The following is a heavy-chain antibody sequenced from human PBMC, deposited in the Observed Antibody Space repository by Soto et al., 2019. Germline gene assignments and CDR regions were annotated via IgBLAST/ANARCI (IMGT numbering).Heavy chain of an antibody. CDR1: GYTFTGYY. Sequence: ASVKVSCKASGYTFTGYYMHWVRQAPGQGLEWMGWINPNSGGTNYAQKFQGWVTMTRDTSISTAYMELSRLRSDDTAVYYCARYIVVVPAAIEEEEIYGMDVWGQGTTVTVSS. V-gene: IGHV1-2*04. CDR3: ARYIVVVPAAIEEEEIYGMDV. J-gene: IGHJ6*02. D-gene: IGHD2-2*02. CDR2: INPNSGGT.